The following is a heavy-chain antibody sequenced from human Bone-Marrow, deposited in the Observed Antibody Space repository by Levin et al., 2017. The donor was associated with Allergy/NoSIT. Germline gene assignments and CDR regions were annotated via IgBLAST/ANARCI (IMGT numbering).Heavy chain of an antibody. CDR3: ARVDSGGDPTSLAKIDY. Sequence: SETLSLTCTVSGGSIGSEDYYWSWLRQPPGKGLEWIGYIYYSGSTYYNPSLKSRISISMDTSKNLLSLMLSSVTAADTAVYFCARVDSGGDPTSLAKIDYWGQGTLVTVSS. V-gene: IGHV4-30-4*01. D-gene: IGHD3-10*01. CDR2: IYYSGST. CDR1: GGSIGSEDYY. J-gene: IGHJ4*02.